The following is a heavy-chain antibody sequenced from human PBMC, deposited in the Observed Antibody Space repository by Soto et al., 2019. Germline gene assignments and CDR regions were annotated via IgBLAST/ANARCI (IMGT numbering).Heavy chain of an antibody. V-gene: IGHV3-48*02. D-gene: IGHD2-21*01. Sequence: GGSQIRSCASSGFPSSTYGRNWVRQAPGQGLEWVSYISGTTEIWYADSVKGRFTISRDNAQNSLYLQMNSLRDEDTAVYYCARDVDWAFDYWGQGTLVTVSS. CDR1: GFPSSTYG. CDR2: ISGTTEI. CDR3: ARDVDWAFDY. J-gene: IGHJ4*02.